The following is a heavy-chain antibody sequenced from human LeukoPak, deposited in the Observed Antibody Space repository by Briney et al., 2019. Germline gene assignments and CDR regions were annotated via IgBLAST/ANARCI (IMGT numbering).Heavy chain of an antibody. CDR1: GGTFSSYA. V-gene: IGHV1-69*04. Sequence: GSSVKVSFTASGGTFSSYASSWLRQAPRQGLEWMGRIIRIFGIAKYAQKFQGRVKITADKSTSTAYMELSSLRSEDTAVYYCARDVLPRGFDPWGQGTLVTGSS. CDR3: ARDVLPRGFDP. D-gene: IGHD3-10*01. J-gene: IGHJ5*02. CDR2: IIRIFGIA.